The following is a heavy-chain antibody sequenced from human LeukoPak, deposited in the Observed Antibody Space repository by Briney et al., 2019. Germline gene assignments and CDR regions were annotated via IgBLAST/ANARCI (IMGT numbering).Heavy chain of an antibody. CDR1: GFTFSSYA. Sequence: PGGSLRLSCAASGFTFSSYAMHWVRQAPGKGLEYVSAISSNGGSTYYANPVKGRFTISRDNSKNTLYLQMGSLRAEDMAVYYCARGGLDYGSGSYYRSGFDYWGEGNL. D-gene: IGHD3-10*01. CDR2: ISSNGGST. J-gene: IGHJ4*02. CDR3: ARGGLDYGSGSYYRSGFDY. V-gene: IGHV3-64*01.